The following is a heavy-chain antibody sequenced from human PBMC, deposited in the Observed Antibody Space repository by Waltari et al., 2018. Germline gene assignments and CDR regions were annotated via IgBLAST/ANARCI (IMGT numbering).Heavy chain of an antibody. CDR2: IYYSGST. D-gene: IGHD3-22*01. Sequence: QVQLQESGPGLVKPSQTLSLTCTVSGGAISSGGYYWSWIRQHPGKGLEWIGYIYYSGSTYYNPSLKSRVTISVDTSKNQFSLKLSSVTAADTAVYYCARDKDSSGYYPNWGQGTLVTVSS. J-gene: IGHJ4*02. CDR1: GGAISSGGYY. CDR3: ARDKDSSGYYPN. V-gene: IGHV4-31*03.